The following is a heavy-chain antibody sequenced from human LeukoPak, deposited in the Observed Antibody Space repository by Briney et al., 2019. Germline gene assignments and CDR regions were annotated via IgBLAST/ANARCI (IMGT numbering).Heavy chain of an antibody. CDR2: MNPNSGNT. J-gene: IGHJ4*02. Sequence: ASGKVSCKASGYTFTSYDINWVRQATGQGLEWRGWMNPNSGNTGYAQKFQGRVTMTRNTSISTTYMELSSLRSEDTAVYYCASGKGGRDSYKVLYYFDYWGQGTLVTVSS. CDR1: GYTFTSYD. D-gene: IGHD5-24*01. V-gene: IGHV1-8*01. CDR3: ASGKGGRDSYKVLYYFDY.